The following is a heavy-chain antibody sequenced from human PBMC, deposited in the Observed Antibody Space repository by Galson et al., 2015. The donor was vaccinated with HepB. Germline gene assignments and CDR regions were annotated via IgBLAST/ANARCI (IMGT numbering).Heavy chain of an antibody. CDR1: GYTFTNCA. J-gene: IGHJ4*02. CDR3: ARTGMATVGLRYYFDY. V-gene: IGHV1-3*01. D-gene: IGHD6-13*01. Sequence: SVKVSCKASGYTFTNCAMHWVRQAPGQRLEWLGWITVGNGNTKYSQKFQGRVTITRDTSASAAYMELSSLRSEDTAVYYCARTGMATVGLRYYFDYWGQGTLVTVSP. CDR2: ITVGNGNT.